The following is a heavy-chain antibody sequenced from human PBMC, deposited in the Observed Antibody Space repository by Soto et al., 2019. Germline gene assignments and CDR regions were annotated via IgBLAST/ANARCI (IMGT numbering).Heavy chain of an antibody. CDR3: AKDLNYGSGSYYNGERGPFDAFDI. V-gene: IGHV3-23*01. CDR2: ISGSGGST. J-gene: IGHJ3*02. Sequence: PGGSLRLSCAASGFTFSSYAMSWVRQAPGKGLEWVSAISGSGGSTYYADSVKGRFTISRDNSKNTLYLQMNSLRAEDTAVYYCAKDLNYGSGSYYNGERGPFDAFDIWGQGTMVTVSS. D-gene: IGHD3-10*01. CDR1: GFTFSSYA.